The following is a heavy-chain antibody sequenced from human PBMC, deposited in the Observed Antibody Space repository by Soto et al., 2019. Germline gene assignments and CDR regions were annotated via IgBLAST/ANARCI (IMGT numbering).Heavy chain of an antibody. J-gene: IGHJ4*02. CDR1: GFTFSNYS. CDR3: AKNSHFVLGATTSFDY. Sequence: PGGSLRLSCAASGFTFSNYSMSLVRQAPGKGLEWVSALSGSGDYTYSADSVKGRFTISRDNSKNTLYMQMNSLSAADIAVYSCAKNSHFVLGATTSFDYWGQGTMVTLSS. CDR2: LSGSGDYT. V-gene: IGHV3-23*01. D-gene: IGHD1-26*01.